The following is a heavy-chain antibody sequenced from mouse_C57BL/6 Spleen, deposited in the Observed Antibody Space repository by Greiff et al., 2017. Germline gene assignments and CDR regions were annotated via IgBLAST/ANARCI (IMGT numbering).Heavy chain of an antibody. V-gene: IGHV3-6*01. CDR1: GYSFTSGYY. J-gene: IGHJ2*01. CDR2: IGYDGSN. CDR3: ARNGNYCFGY. Sequence: DVKLQESGPGLVTPSQSLSLTCSVTGYSFTSGYYWNWIRQFPGNKLEWMVYIGYDGSNNYNPSLKNRISITRDTTKNQFFLKLNSVTTEDTATYYWARNGNYCFGYWGQGTTLTVSA. D-gene: IGHD2-1*01.